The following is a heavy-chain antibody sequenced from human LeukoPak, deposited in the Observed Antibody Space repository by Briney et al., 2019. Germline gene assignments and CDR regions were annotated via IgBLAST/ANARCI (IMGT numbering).Heavy chain of an antibody. J-gene: IGHJ4*02. CDR1: GYTFTSYY. CDR3: AREGGEDYDSSGYHLVY. D-gene: IGHD3-22*01. Sequence: ASVKVSCKASGYTFTSYYMHWVRQAPGQGLEWMGIINPSGGSTSYAQKFQGRVTMTRDTSTSTVYMELSSLRSEDTAVYYCAREGGEDYDSSGYHLVYWGQGTLVTVSS. V-gene: IGHV1-46*03. CDR2: INPSGGST.